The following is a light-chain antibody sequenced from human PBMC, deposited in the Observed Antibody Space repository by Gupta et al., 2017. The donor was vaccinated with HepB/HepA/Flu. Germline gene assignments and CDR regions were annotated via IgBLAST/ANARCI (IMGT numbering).Light chain of an antibody. V-gene: IGKV1-33*01. Sequence: DMQMTQSPSTLSACVGDRVSITCQASQDISNYLNWYQQKPGKAPKLLINGASNVETGVPSRFRGSRSGTDFTFTISRLQPEDFATYYCRQEDSLPHAFGHGTKVDIK. CDR2: GAS. J-gene: IGKJ3*01. CDR3: RQEDSLPHA. CDR1: QDISNY.